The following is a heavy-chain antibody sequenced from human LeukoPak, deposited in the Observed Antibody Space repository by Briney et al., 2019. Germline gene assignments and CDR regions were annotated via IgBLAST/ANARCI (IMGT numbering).Heavy chain of an antibody. Sequence: SETLSLTCTVSGGSISSYYWSWIRQPPGKGLEWIGYIYYSGSTNYNPSLKSRVTISVDTSKNQFSLKLSSVTAADTAVYYCARVRFGYSSSWFSKDYYYGMDVWGQGATVTVSS. V-gene: IGHV4-59*01. J-gene: IGHJ6*02. CDR2: IYYSGST. CDR3: ARVRFGYSSSWFSKDYYYGMDV. D-gene: IGHD6-13*01. CDR1: GGSISSYY.